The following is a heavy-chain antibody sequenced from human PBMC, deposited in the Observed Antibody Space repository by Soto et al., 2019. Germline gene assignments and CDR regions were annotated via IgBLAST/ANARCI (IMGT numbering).Heavy chain of an antibody. Sequence: GGSLRLSCAASEFTFSRYWMSWVRQAPGKGLEWVASIKENGGDTYYVDSVKGRFTISRDNSKNTLYLQMNSLRAEDTAVYYCAKDLPMIVVVTFDYWGQGTLVTVSS. CDR1: EFTFSRYW. D-gene: IGHD3-22*01. CDR3: AKDLPMIVVVTFDY. CDR2: IKENGGDT. V-gene: IGHV3-7*05. J-gene: IGHJ4*02.